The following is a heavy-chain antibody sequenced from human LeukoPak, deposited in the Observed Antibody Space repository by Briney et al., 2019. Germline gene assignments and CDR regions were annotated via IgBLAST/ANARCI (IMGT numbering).Heavy chain of an antibody. CDR2: ISYDGSDQ. J-gene: IGHJ4*02. CDR3: AREQYYYDGSGHPYFDY. CDR1: GFTFSSYA. Sequence: GGSLRLSCAASGFTFSSYAMHWVRQAPGKGLEWVALISYDGSDQDYADSVRGRFTISRDNSKNTLYLQMHSLRAEDTAMYYCAREQYYYDGSGHPYFDYWGQGTLVTVSS. V-gene: IGHV3-30-3*01. D-gene: IGHD3-22*01.